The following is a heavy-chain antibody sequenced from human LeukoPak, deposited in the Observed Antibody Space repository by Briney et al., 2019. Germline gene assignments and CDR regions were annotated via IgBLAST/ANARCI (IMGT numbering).Heavy chain of an antibody. CDR3: ARHIAMATSNDAFDI. CDR1: GGSISSSSYY. V-gene: IGHV4-39*01. CDR2: IYYSGST. Sequence: SETLSLTCTVSGGSISSSSYYWGWIRQPPGKGLEWSGSIYYSGSTYYNPSLKSRVTISVDTSKNQFSLKLSSVTAADTAVYYCARHIAMATSNDAFDIWGQGTMVTVSS. D-gene: IGHD5-24*01. J-gene: IGHJ3*02.